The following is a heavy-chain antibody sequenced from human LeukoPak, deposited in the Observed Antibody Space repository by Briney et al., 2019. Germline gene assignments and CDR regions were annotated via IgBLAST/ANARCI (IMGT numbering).Heavy chain of an antibody. CDR1: GYSFTSYW. CDR3: ARLPYDSTGYYYY. V-gene: IGHV5-51*01. J-gene: IGHJ4*02. Sequence: GESLKISCKGSGYSFTSYWIGWVRQMPGKGLEWMGLVWPGGSETRYSPSFQGQVTISADKSINTAYLQWNSLRASDTAMYYCARLPYDSTGYYYYWGQGTLVTVSS. CDR2: VWPGGSET. D-gene: IGHD3-22*01.